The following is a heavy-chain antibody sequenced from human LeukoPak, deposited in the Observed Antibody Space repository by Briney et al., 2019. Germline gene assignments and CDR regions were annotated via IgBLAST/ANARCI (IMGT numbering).Heavy chain of an antibody. Sequence: PSETLSLTCTVSGGSISSSSYYWGWIRQPPGKGLEWFGSIYYSGSTYYNPSLKSRFTISVDTSQNQFSLKLSSVTAADTAVYYCARGDMITFGGVIVPVDYWGQGTLVTVSS. CDR1: GGSISSSSYY. J-gene: IGHJ4*02. CDR2: IYYSGST. V-gene: IGHV4-39*01. D-gene: IGHD3-16*02. CDR3: ARGDMITFGGVIVPVDY.